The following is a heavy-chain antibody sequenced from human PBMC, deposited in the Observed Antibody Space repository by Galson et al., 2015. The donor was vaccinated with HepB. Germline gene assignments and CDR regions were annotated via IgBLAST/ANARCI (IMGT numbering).Heavy chain of an antibody. V-gene: IGHV3-30*03. J-gene: IGHJ3*02. Sequence: SLRLSCAASGFTFSSYGMHWVRQAPGKGLEWVAVISYDGSNKYYADSVKGRFTISRDNSKNTLYLQMNSLRAEDTAVYYCAGGYYYDTSIWGQGTMVTVSS. D-gene: IGHD3-22*01. CDR2: ISYDGSNK. CDR1: GFTFSSYG. CDR3: AGGYYYDTSI.